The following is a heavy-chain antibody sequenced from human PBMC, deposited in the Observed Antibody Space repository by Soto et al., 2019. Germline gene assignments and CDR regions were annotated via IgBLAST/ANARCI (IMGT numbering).Heavy chain of an antibody. Sequence: QVQLVQSGAEVKKPGSSAKVSCKASGGTFSSYAISWVRQAPGQGLEWMGGIIPIFGTANYAQKFQGRVTITADESTSTADMELSSLRSEDTAVYYCARQGYSSGWAPNWFDPWGQGTLVTVSS. V-gene: IGHV1-69*01. D-gene: IGHD6-19*01. J-gene: IGHJ5*02. CDR3: ARQGYSSGWAPNWFDP. CDR2: IIPIFGTA. CDR1: GGTFSSYA.